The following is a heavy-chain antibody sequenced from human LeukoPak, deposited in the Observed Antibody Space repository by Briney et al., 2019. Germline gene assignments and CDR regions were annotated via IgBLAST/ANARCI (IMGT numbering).Heavy chain of an antibody. Sequence: ASVKVSCKASGYTFTSYGISWVRQAPGQGLEWMGWISAYNGNTNYAQKLQGRVTMTTDTSTSTAYMELRSLRSDDPAVYYCARVVVDCSSTSCYARYLYYYGMDVWGQGTTVTVSS. CDR1: GYTFTSYG. D-gene: IGHD2-2*01. CDR2: ISAYNGNT. J-gene: IGHJ6*02. CDR3: ARVVVDCSSTSCYARYLYYYGMDV. V-gene: IGHV1-18*01.